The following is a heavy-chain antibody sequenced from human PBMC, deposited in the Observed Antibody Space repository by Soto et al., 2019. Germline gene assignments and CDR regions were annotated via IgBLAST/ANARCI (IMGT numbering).Heavy chain of an antibody. CDR2: IIPIFGTA. V-gene: IGHV1-69*06. Sequence: SVKVSCKASGGTFSSYAISWVRQAPGQGLEWMGGIIPIFGTANYAQKFQGRVTITADKSTSTAYMELSSLRSEDTAVYYCARAPHLTGDDSSGYRRDNWFDPWGQGTLVTVSS. D-gene: IGHD3-22*01. J-gene: IGHJ5*02. CDR1: GGTFSSYA. CDR3: ARAPHLTGDDSSGYRRDNWFDP.